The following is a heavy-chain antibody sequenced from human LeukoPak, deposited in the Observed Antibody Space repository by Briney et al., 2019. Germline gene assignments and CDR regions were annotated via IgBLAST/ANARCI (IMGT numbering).Heavy chain of an antibody. Sequence: SETLSLTCTVSGGSISSYYWSWIRQPPGKGLEWIAHLFYSGSTDYNPSLESRVTISVDTSKNQFSLKLRSVTAADTAVYYCATVAAIRGVTYFDYWGQGTLVTVSS. CDR2: LFYSGST. J-gene: IGHJ4*02. V-gene: IGHV4-59*01. CDR1: GGSISSYY. D-gene: IGHD5-24*01. CDR3: ATVAAIRGVTYFDY.